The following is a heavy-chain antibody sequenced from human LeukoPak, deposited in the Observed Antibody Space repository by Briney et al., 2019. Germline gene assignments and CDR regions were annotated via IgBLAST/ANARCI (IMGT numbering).Heavy chain of an antibody. CDR1: GGSISSSSYY. CDR2: IYYSGST. J-gene: IGHJ4*02. Sequence: PSETLSLTCTVSGGSISSSSYYWGWIRRPPGKGLEWIGSIYYSGSTYYNPSLKSRVTVSVDTSKNQCSLKLSSVTAADTAVYYCVRGSTLRHYQYWGQGTLVTVSS. CDR3: VRGSTLRHYQY. D-gene: IGHD3-16*01. V-gene: IGHV4-39*01.